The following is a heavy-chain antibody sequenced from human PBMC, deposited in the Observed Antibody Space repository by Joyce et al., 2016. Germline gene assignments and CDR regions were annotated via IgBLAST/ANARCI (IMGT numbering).Heavy chain of an antibody. D-gene: IGHD2-2*01. CDR3: TTPSCAN. CDR1: GIIFSSKE. CDR2: INSEYSRI. Sequence: EVHLVESGGGLVQPGGSLRLSCAALGIIFSSKEMNWVRQAPGKGLEWISTINSEYSRIHYADSVRGRFTISRDNARNSLYLEMNYLRVEDTAIYYCTTPSCANWGQGSLVTVSS. V-gene: IGHV3-48*03. J-gene: IGHJ4*02.